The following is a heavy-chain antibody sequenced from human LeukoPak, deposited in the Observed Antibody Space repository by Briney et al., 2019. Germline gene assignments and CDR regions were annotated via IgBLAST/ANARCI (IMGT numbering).Heavy chain of an antibody. Sequence: GASVKVSCKASGYTFTGYYMHWVRQAPGQGLEWMGGINPNTGGTNYAQKLQGRVTMTTDTSTSTAYMELRSLRSDDTAVYYCARDFLEGVFEYWGQGTLVTVSS. J-gene: IGHJ4*02. CDR3: ARDFLEGVFEY. V-gene: IGHV1-2*02. CDR1: GYTFTGYY. CDR2: INPNTGGT.